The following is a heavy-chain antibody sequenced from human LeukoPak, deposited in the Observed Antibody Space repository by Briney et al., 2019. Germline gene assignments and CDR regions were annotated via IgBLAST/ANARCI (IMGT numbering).Heavy chain of an antibody. V-gene: IGHV4-39*07. CDR2: LDGSGRP. J-gene: IGHJ6*03. Sequence: SETLSLTCSVSGGSIRSGDHHWAWVRQPPGKGLEFIGSLDGSGRPYYNRPLKSRVSISGDTSGKQFSLNLTSVTAADTAVYFCARDFGGYPFFMDVWGRGTTVIVSS. CDR1: GGSIRSGDHH. CDR3: ARDFGGYPFFMDV. D-gene: IGHD3-10*01.